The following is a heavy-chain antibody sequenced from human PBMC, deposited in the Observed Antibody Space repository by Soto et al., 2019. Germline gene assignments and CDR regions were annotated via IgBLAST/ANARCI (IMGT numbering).Heavy chain of an antibody. CDR3: RGDILTGYHDAFDI. V-gene: IGHV3-15*01. J-gene: IGHJ3*02. D-gene: IGHD3-9*01. CDR2: IKSKTDGGTT. Sequence: GGSLRLSCAASGFTFSNAWMSWVRQAPGKGLEWVGRIKSKTDGGTTDYAAPVKGRFTISRDDSKNTLYLQMNSLKTEDTAVYYCRGDILTGYHDAFDIWGQGTMVTVSS. CDR1: GFTFSNAW.